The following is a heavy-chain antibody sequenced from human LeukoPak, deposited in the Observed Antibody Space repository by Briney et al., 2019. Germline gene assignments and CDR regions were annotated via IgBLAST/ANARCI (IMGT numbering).Heavy chain of an antibody. J-gene: IGHJ4*02. V-gene: IGHV3-30-3*01. D-gene: IGHD6-13*01. Sequence: GGSLRLSCAASGFTFSSYAMHWVRQAPGKGLEWVAVISYDGSNKYYADSVKGRFTISRDNSRNTLYLQMNSLRAEDTAVYYCARDSSSWYWVVDYWGQGTLVTVSS. CDR2: ISYDGSNK. CDR1: GFTFSSYA. CDR3: ARDSSSWYWVVDY.